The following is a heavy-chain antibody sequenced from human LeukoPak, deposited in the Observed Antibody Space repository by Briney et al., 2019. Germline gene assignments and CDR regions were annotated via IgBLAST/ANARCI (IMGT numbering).Heavy chain of an antibody. CDR2: ISGSGGST. J-gene: IGHJ3*02. D-gene: IGHD5-24*01. CDR3: AKFGLQENAFDI. V-gene: IGHV3-23*01. Sequence: SGGSLRLPCAASGAPFSTYAVTWLRPAPGKGLEWVSAISGSGGSTYYADSVKGRFTIYRDNSKNTLYLQMNSLRAEDTAVYYCAKFGLQENAFDIWGQGTMVTVSS. CDR1: GAPFSTYA.